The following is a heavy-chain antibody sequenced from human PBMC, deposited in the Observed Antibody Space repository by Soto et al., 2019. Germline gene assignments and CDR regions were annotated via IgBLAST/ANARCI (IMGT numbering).Heavy chain of an antibody. CDR3: ARGLRYYGMDV. CDR1: GGSFSGYY. CDR2: INHSGST. J-gene: IGHJ6*02. V-gene: IGHV4-34*01. Sequence: SETLSLTCAVYGGSFSGYYWSWIRQPPGKGLEWIGEINHSGSTNYNPSLKSRVTISVDTSKNQFSLKLSSVAAADTAVYYCARGLRYYGMDVWGQGTTVTVSS.